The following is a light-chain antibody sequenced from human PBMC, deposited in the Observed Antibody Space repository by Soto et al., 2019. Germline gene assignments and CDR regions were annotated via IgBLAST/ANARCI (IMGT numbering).Light chain of an antibody. CDR3: QQSYSTPYT. Sequence: DIQMTQSPSSLSASVGDRVTITCRASQSNSSYLNWYQQKPGKAPKLLIYAASSLQSGVPSRFSGSGSGTDFTLTISSLQPEDFATYYCQQSYSTPYTLGQGTKLEIK. CDR2: AAS. CDR1: QSNSSY. V-gene: IGKV1-39*01. J-gene: IGKJ2*01.